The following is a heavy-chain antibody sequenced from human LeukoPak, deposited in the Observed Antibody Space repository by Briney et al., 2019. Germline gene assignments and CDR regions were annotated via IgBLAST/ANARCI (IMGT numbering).Heavy chain of an antibody. CDR2: IDPSDSYT. D-gene: IGHD6-13*01. V-gene: IGHV5-10-1*01. CDR3: ARHGGSTLWD. Sequence: GESLRISCKGSGYKFTSYWISWVRQMPGKGLEWMGRIDPSDSYTNYSPSFQGHVTTSIDKSINTAFLQWSSLKASDTAMYHCARHGGSTLWDWGQGTLVTVSS. J-gene: IGHJ4*02. CDR1: GYKFTSYW.